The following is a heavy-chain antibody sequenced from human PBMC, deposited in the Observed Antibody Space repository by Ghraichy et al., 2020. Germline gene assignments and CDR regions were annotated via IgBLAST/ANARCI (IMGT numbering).Heavy chain of an antibody. CDR2: IIPIFGTA. Sequence: SVKVSCKASGGTFSSYAISWVRQAPGQGLEWMGGIIPIFGTANYAQKFQGRVTITADESTSTAYMELSSLRSEDTAVYYCARSLGELSLMGGFDYWGQGTLVTVSS. D-gene: IGHD3-16*02. CDR3: ARSLGELSLMGGFDY. CDR1: GGTFSSYA. V-gene: IGHV1-69*13. J-gene: IGHJ4*02.